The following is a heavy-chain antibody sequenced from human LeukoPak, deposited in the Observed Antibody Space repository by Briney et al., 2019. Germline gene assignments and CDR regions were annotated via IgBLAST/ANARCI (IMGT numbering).Heavy chain of an antibody. J-gene: IGHJ4*02. Sequence: GGCLRLSCAASGFTFSSYSMNWVRQAPGKGLEWVSSISSSSSYIYYADSVKGRFTISRDNAKNSLYLQMNSLRAEDTAVYYCARDVSAAFLGELSMDDYWGQGTLVTVSS. CDR2: ISSSSSYI. D-gene: IGHD3-16*02. V-gene: IGHV3-21*01. CDR1: GFTFSSYS. CDR3: ARDVSAAFLGELSMDDY.